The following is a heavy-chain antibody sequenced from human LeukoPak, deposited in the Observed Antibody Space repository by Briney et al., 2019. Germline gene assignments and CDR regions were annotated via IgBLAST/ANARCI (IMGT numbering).Heavy chain of an antibody. V-gene: IGHV3-9*01. J-gene: IGHJ4*02. CDR1: GFTFADYA. D-gene: IGHD6-13*01. Sequence: GRSLRLSCAAAGFTFADYAMHSVRQAPGKGLEWDSCISWNSGSIGYADSVKGRFTISRDNAKNSLYLQMNSLRAEDTALYYCAKGPYSSSWYECYFDYWGQGTLVTVSS. CDR2: ISWNSGSI. CDR3: AKGPYSSSWYECYFDY.